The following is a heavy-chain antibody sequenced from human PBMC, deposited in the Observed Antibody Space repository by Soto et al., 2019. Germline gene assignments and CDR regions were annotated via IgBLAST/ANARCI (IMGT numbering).Heavy chain of an antibody. CDR2: ISGSGRST. V-gene: IGHV3-23*01. Sequence: EVQLLESGGGLVQPGGSLRLSCSASGFTFNIYAMSWVRQAPGKGLQWVSGISGSGRSTYYADSVKGRFTISRDNSKNTLYLQMNSLRAEDTAVYYCAKDMESDLVFVPAAIDYWGQGTLVTVSS. J-gene: IGHJ4*02. CDR1: GFTFNIYA. D-gene: IGHD2-2*01. CDR3: AKDMESDLVFVPAAIDY.